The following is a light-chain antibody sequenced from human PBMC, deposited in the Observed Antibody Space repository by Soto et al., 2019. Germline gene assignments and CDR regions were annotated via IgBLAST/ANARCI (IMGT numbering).Light chain of an antibody. CDR3: QQSYSTPG. V-gene: IGKV1-39*01. CDR1: QSISSY. CDR2: TAS. Sequence: DIQMTQSPSSLSASVGDRVTITCRASQSISSYLNWYQQKPGKAPKLLIYTASSLQSGVPSRFSDSGSGTDFTLTISSLQPEDFATYYCQQSYSTPGFGQGTKLEIE. J-gene: IGKJ2*03.